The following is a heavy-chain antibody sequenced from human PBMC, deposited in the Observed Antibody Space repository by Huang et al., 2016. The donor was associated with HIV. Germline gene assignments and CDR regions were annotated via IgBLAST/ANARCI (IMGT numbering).Heavy chain of an antibody. CDR3: AKESRWFSDFDH. J-gene: IGHJ4*02. CDR2: ISYDGRSQ. D-gene: IGHD2-15*01. CDR1: GFKLSGFG. Sequence: ESGGGVVQPGGSLRLSCAASGFKLSGFGMHWVRQAPGKGLEWVAVISYDGRSQFYKDSVKGRFTISRDNADNTLSLQMKGLRPDDTAVYYCAKESRWFSDFDHWGQGVLVSVSS. V-gene: IGHV3-30*18.